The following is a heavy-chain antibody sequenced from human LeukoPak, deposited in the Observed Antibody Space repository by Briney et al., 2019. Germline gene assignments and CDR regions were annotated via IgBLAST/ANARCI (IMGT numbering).Heavy chain of an antibody. CDR2: ISWNSNTI. Sequence: PGRSLRLSCVASGFTFDDYAMHWVRQAAGKGLEWVSGISWNSNTIGYADSVKGRFTISRDNDKNSLYLQMNNLRAEDTDLYYCAKDIGGYDPFDYWGQGILVTVSS. D-gene: IGHD5-12*01. J-gene: IGHJ4*02. CDR3: AKDIGGYDPFDY. V-gene: IGHV3-9*01. CDR1: GFTFDDYA.